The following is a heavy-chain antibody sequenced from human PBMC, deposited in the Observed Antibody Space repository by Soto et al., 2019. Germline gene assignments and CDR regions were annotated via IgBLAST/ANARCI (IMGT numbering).Heavy chain of an antibody. CDR3: AISGHYYDSSWDY. CDR1: GYSLTELS. Sequence: XSVKVSTKVSGYSLTELSMHWVRQAPGKGLEWMGGFDPEDGETIYAQKFQGRVTMTEDTSTDTAHMELSSLRSEDTAVYYCAISGHYYDSSWDYWGQVTLVTVSS. CDR2: FDPEDGET. V-gene: IGHV1-24*01. J-gene: IGHJ4*02. D-gene: IGHD3-22*01.